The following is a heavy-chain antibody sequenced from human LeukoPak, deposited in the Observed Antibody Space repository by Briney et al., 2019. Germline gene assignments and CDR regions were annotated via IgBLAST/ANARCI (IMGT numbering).Heavy chain of an antibody. D-gene: IGHD3-10*01. CDR2: INPNSGGT. CDR1: GYTFTGYY. CDR3: ARGGYYGSGSYWNPDYYYYYMDV. V-gene: IGHV1-2*02. J-gene: IGHJ6*03. Sequence: GASVKVSCKASGYTFTGYYMHWVRQAPGQGLEWMGWINPNSGGTNYAQKFQGRVTMTRDTSISTAYMELSRLRSDDTAVYYCARGGYYGSGSYWNPDYYYYYMDVWGKGTTVTVSS.